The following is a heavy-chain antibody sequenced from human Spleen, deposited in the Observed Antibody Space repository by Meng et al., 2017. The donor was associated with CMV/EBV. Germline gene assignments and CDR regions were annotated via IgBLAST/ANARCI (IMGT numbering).Heavy chain of an antibody. D-gene: IGHD2-8*02. CDR3: ARGRHITNWWGGWFDP. CDR1: GFTFSDYS. V-gene: IGHV3-11*04. Sequence: GGSLRLSCVASGFTFSDYSMTWTRQAPGKGLEWVSDISSRGGAIYYADSVKGRFTISRDNAKNSVYLQMNTLRAEDAAVYYCARGRHITNWWGGWFDPWGQGIVVTVSS. J-gene: IGHJ5*02. CDR2: ISSRGGAI.